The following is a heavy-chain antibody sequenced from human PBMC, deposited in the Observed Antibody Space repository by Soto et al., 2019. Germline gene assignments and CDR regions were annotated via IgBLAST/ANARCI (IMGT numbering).Heavy chain of an antibody. CDR2: VNPSGGST. D-gene: IGHD2-15*01. CDR3: AREENCSDGICYSEYFQR. J-gene: IGHJ1*01. Sequence: QVQVVQSGAEVKKPGASVKVSCKASGYIFTAYSMHWVRQAPGQGLKWMGVVNPSGGSTNYAQKFQGRITMTRDTSTSTVYMDLSSLTSEDTAVYYCAREENCSDGICYSEYFQRWGQGTLVTVSS. V-gene: IGHV1-46*01. CDR1: GYIFTAYS.